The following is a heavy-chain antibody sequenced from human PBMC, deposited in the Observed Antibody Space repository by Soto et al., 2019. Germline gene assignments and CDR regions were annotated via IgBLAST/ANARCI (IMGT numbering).Heavy chain of an antibody. D-gene: IGHD6-13*01. J-gene: IGHJ6*02. CDR3: ASSGSSPFYYYYCMDV. CDR1: GYTFTSYG. Sequence: ASVKVSCKASGYTFTSYGISWVRQAPGQGLEWMGWISAYNGNTNYAQKLQGRVTMTTDTSTSTAYMELRSLRSDDTAVYYCASSGSSPFYYYYCMDVWGQGTTVTVSS. CDR2: ISAYNGNT. V-gene: IGHV1-18*01.